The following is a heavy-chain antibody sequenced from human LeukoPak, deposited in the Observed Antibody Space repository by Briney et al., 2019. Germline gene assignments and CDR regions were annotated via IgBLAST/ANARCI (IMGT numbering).Heavy chain of an antibody. CDR1: GFTFSSYW. J-gene: IGHJ6*03. V-gene: IGHV3-7*01. CDR3: ARVVYSGTFYYYYYMDV. D-gene: IGHD5-12*01. Sequence: GGSLRLSCAASGFTFSSYWMSWVRQAPGKGLEWVANIKQDGSEKYYVDSVKGRFTISRDNAKNSLYLQMNSLRAEDTAVYYCARVVYSGTFYYYYYMDVWGKGTTVTVSS. CDR2: IKQDGSEK.